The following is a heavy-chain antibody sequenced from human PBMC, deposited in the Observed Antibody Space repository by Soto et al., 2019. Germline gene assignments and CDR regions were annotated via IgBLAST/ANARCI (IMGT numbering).Heavy chain of an antibody. D-gene: IGHD6-13*01. CDR1: GFSFTSYW. J-gene: IGHJ6*02. CDR3: ARTSAAGKYYYGMDV. CDR2: IYPGDSDT. V-gene: IGHV5-51*01. Sequence: GESLKISCKGSGFSFTSYWIGWVRQMPGKGLEWMGIIYPGDSDTRYSPSFQGQVTISADKSISTAYLQWSSLKASDTAMYYCARTSAAGKYYYGMDVWGQGTTVTVS.